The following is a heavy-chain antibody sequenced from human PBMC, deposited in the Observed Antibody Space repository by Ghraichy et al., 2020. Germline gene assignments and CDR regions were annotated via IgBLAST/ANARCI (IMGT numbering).Heavy chain of an antibody. CDR3: AREIAAAGVDY. J-gene: IGHJ4*02. Sequence: GGSLRLSCAASGFTFSSYCMSWVRQAPGKGLEWVANIKQDGSEKYYVDSVKGRFTISRDNAKNSLYLQMNSLRAEDTAVYYCAREIAAAGVDYWGQGTLVTVSS. CDR2: IKQDGSEK. D-gene: IGHD6-13*01. V-gene: IGHV3-7*05. CDR1: GFTFSSYC.